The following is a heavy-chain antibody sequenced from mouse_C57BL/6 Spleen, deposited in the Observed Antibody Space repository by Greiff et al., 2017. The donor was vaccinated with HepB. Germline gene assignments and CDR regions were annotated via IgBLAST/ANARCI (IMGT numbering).Heavy chain of an antibody. V-gene: IGHV1-18*01. J-gene: IGHJ3*01. CDR1: GYTFTDYN. CDR2: INPNNGGT. D-gene: IGHD3-3*01. Sequence: EVKLMESGPELVKPGASVKIPCKASGYTFTDYNMDWVKQSHGKSLEWIGDINPNNGGTIYNQKFKGKATLTVDKSSSTAYMELRSLTSEDTAVYYCARWGRDAYWGQGTLVTVSA. CDR3: ARWGRDAY.